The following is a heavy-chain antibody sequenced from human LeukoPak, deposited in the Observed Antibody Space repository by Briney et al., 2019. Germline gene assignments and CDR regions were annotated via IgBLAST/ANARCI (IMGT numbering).Heavy chain of an antibody. V-gene: IGHV4-59*01. CDR3: ARGIGDGYNHPFDY. CDR2: IYYSGST. J-gene: IGHJ4*02. D-gene: IGHD5-24*01. Sequence: SETLSPTCTVSGGSISSYYWSWIRQPPGKGLEWIGYIYYSGSTNYNPSLESRVTISVDTSKNQFSLKLSSVTAADTAVYYCARGIGDGYNHPFDYRGQGTLVTVSS. CDR1: GGSISSYY.